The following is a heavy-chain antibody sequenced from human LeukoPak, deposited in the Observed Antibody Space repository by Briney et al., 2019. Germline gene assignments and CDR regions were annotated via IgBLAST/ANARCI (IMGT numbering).Heavy chain of an antibody. Sequence: PGGSLRLSCAASGFTFSSYAMSWVRQAPGEGLEWVSAISGSGGSTYYADSVKGRFTISRDNSKNTLYLQMNSLRAEDTAVYYCAKDAEYYDSSGYWGLNYFDYWGQGTLVTVSS. CDR1: GFTFSSYA. CDR3: AKDAEYYDSSGYWGLNYFDY. V-gene: IGHV3-23*01. D-gene: IGHD3-22*01. CDR2: ISGSGGST. J-gene: IGHJ4*02.